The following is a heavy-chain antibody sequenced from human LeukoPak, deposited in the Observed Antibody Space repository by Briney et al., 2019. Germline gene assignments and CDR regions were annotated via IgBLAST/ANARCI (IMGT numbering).Heavy chain of an antibody. CDR1: GGSFSGYY. J-gene: IGHJ4*02. D-gene: IGHD1-26*01. CDR2: INHSGST. Sequence: SETLSLTCAVYGGSFSGYYWSWIRQPPGKGLEWIGEINHSGSTNYNPSLKSRVTISVDTSKNQFSLKLSSVTAADTAVYYCARHGWELPPGYWGQGTLVTDSS. V-gene: IGHV4-34*01. CDR3: ARHGWELPPGY.